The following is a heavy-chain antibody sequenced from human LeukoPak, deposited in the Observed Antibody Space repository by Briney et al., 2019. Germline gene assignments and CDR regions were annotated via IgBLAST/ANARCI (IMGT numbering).Heavy chain of an antibody. V-gene: IGHV3-74*01. CDR1: GFTFNTYW. CDR3: ARDQAAGGGDYFDY. D-gene: IGHD6-13*01. J-gene: IGHJ4*02. CDR2: ITTDGSTT. Sequence: PGGSLRLSCAASGFTFNTYWMQWVRQAPGKGLVWVSRITTDGSTTSYADSVKGRFTISRDNAKNTLYLQMNSLRAEDTAVYYCARDQAAGGGDYFDYWGQGTLVTVSS.